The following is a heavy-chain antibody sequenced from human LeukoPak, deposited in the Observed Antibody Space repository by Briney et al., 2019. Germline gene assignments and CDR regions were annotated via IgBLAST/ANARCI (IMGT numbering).Heavy chain of an antibody. V-gene: IGHV4-4*02. J-gene: IGHJ6*03. CDR1: GGSISSSNW. D-gene: IGHD6-13*01. Sequence: SETLSLTCAVSGGSISSSNWWSWVRQPPGKGLEWIGEIYHSGSTNYNPSLKSRVTISVDKSKNQFSLKLSSVTAADTAVYYCARTGAAAAPGYRGVWGKGPRVTVSS. CDR3: ARTGAAAAPGYRGV. CDR2: IYHSGST.